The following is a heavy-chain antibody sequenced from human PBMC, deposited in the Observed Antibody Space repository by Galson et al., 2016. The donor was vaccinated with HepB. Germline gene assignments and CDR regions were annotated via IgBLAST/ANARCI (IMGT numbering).Heavy chain of an antibody. CDR1: GFTFNSYG. CDR2: ISGSGSGT. CDR3: AAYDNPSLWFDPGTPNWFDP. V-gene: IGHV3-23*01. Sequence: SLRLSCAASGFTFNSYGMTWVRQAPGKGLEWVSVISGSGSGTYYADSVKGRFSISRDNSKDTVYLEMNSLRPEDTAVYYCAAYDNPSLWFDPGTPNWFDPWGQGTLVT. D-gene: IGHD3-10*01. J-gene: IGHJ5*02.